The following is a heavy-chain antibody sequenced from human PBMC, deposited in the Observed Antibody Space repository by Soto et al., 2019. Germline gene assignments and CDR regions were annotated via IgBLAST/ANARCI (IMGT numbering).Heavy chain of an antibody. D-gene: IGHD2-15*01. J-gene: IGHJ4*02. Sequence: GGSLRLSCAASGFTFSSYSMNWVRQAPGKGLEWVSYISSSSSTIYYADSVKGRFTISRDNAKNSLYLQMNSLRDEDTAVYYCARAPYGGNTGWYFDYWGQGTLVTVSS. CDR3: ARAPYGGNTGWYFDY. CDR1: GFTFSSYS. CDR2: ISSSSSTI. V-gene: IGHV3-48*02.